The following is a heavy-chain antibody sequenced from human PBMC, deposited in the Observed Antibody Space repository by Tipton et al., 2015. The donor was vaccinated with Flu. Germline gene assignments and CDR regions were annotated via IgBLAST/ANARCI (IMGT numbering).Heavy chain of an antibody. CDR1: GITFTSYW. CDR3: AGGRGWLTGY. D-gene: IGHD2-8*02. CDR2: IKQDGSEQ. J-gene: IGHJ4*02. V-gene: IGHV3-7*01. Sequence: SLRLSCAASGITFTSYWMNWVRQAPGKGLEWVAIIKQDGSEQLYVDSVKGRFTISRDNAKNSLYLQMTTLRAEDTAVYFCAGGRGWLTGYWGQGTLVTVSS.